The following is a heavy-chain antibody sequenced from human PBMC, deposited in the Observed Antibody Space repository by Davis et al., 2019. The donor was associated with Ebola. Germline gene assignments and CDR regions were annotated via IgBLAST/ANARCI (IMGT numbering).Heavy chain of an antibody. D-gene: IGHD3-10*01. CDR3: ARDYSGARRSWFGWFDP. Sequence: PGGSLRLSCAASELPFTTYIMNWVRQAPGKGLECVSSISSDSSYIYYADSVKGRFTISRDNAKNSLYLQMNSLRAEDTAVYYCARDYSGARRSWFGWFDPWGQGTLVTVSS. J-gene: IGHJ5*02. CDR1: ELPFTTYI. V-gene: IGHV3-21*01. CDR2: ISSDSSYI.